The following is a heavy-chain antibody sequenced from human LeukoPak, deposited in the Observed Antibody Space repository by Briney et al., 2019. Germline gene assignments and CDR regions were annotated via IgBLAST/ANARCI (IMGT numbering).Heavy chain of an antibody. Sequence: GESLKISCKGSGYSFTSYWIGWVRQMPGKGLEWMGIIYPGDSDTRYSPSFQGQVTISADKSISTAYLQWSSLKASDTAMYYCARLGQDSSGWHEAFDYWGQGTLVTVSS. CDR2: IYPGDSDT. V-gene: IGHV5-51*01. J-gene: IGHJ4*02. CDR3: ARLGQDSSGWHEAFDY. CDR1: GYSFTSYW. D-gene: IGHD6-19*01.